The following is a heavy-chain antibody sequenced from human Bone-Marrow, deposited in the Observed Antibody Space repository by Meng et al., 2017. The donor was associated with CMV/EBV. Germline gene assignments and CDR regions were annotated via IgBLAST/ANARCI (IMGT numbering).Heavy chain of an antibody. J-gene: IGHJ3*02. CDR3: ARDRYYYDSSGSPDDAFDI. V-gene: IGHV1-2*02. CDR1: GYTFTGYY. D-gene: IGHD3-22*01. CDR2: INPNSGGT. Sequence: ASVKVSCKASGYTFTGYYMHWVRQAPGQGLEWMGWINPNSGGTNYAQKFQGRVTITADKSTSTAYMELSSLRSEDTAVYYCARDRYYYDSSGSPDDAFDIWGQGTMVTVSS.